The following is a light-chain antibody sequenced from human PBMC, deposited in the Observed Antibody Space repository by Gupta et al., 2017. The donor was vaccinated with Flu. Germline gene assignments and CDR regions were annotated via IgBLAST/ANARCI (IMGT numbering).Light chain of an antibody. J-gene: IGKJ2*02. V-gene: IGKV2-28*01. CDR3: WQALETRCT. CDR1: QSRLHSNGYNY. CDR2: LGS. Sequence: DIVMTQSPLSLPVTPGEPASISCRSSQSRLHSNGYNYLDWYLQKPGQSPQLLLYLGSNRASGVLDTFSGSGSGGDFRLKIIRVVAQDVGVYYCWQALETRCTFGQGTRVDIK.